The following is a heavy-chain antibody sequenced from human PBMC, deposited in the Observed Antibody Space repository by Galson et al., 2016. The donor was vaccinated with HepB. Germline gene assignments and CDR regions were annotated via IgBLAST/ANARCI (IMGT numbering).Heavy chain of an antibody. D-gene: IGHD2-21*01. V-gene: IGHV2-5*02. CDR1: GFSLSTRGVG. CDR2: IYWDDDK. Sequence: PALVKPTQTLTLTCTFSGFSLSTRGVGVGWIRQPPGEALEWLTLIYWDDDKRYNPSLKSRLTVTKDTSKSQVVLTMTNMDPVDTATYYCTRAYCGGDCLSHNILYQYGLDVWGQGTTVTVSS. CDR3: TRAYCGGDCLSHNILYQYGLDV. J-gene: IGHJ6*02.